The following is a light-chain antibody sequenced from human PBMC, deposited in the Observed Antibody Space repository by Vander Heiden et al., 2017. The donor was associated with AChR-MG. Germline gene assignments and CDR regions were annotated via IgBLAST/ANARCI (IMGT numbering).Light chain of an antibody. Sequence: DIVMTQSPLSLPVTPGEPASISCRSSQSLLHSNGYNYLDWYLQKPGQPPQLLIYLGSNRASGVPDRFSGSGSGTDFTLKISRVEAEDVGVYYCMQALQTPGTFGGGTKVEIK. V-gene: IGKV2-28*01. CDR3: MQALQTPGT. J-gene: IGKJ4*01. CDR1: QSLLHSNGYNY. CDR2: LGS.